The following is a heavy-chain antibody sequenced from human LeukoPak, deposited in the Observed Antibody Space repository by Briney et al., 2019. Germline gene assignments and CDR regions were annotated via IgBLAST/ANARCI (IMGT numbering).Heavy chain of an antibody. CDR1: GGSISSGGYS. Sequence: PSQTLSLTCAVSGGSISSGGYSWSWIRQPPGKGLEWIGEINHSGSTNYNPSLKSRVTISVDTSKNQFSLKLSSVTAADTAVYYCARHSTYYDILTGYWSTGNDYWGQGTLVTVSS. D-gene: IGHD3-9*01. V-gene: IGHV4-30-2*01. CDR2: INHSGST. CDR3: ARHSTYYDILTGYWSTGNDY. J-gene: IGHJ4*02.